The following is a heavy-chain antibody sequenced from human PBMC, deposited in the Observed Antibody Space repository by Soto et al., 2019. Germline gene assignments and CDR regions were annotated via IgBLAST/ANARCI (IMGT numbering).Heavy chain of an antibody. CDR3: ARAVAAAGYYYYYYYYMDV. D-gene: IGHD6-13*01. J-gene: IGHJ6*03. V-gene: IGHV3-11*01. CDR1: GFTFSDYY. CDR2: ISSSGSTI. Sequence: QVQLVESGGGLVKPGGSLRLSCAASGFTFSDYYMSWIRQAPGKGLEWVSYISSSGSTIYYADSVKGRFTISRDNAKNSLCLQMSSLRAGDTAVDYCARAVAAAGYYYYYYYYMDVWGKGSTVTVSS.